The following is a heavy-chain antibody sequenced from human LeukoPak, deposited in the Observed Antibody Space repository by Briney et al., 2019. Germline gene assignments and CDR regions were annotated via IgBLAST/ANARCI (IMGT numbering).Heavy chain of an antibody. D-gene: IGHD2-21*02. CDR3: ARNTETAIPLPYYFDY. CDR2: INTGNGNT. CDR1: GYTFASYA. V-gene: IGHV1-3*04. J-gene: IGHJ4*02. Sequence: ASVKVSCKASGYTFASYAMHWVRQAPGQRLECMGWINTGNGNTKYSQKFQGRVTITRDTSASTAYMDLSSLRSEDTAVYYCARNTETAIPLPYYFDYWGQGTLVTVSS.